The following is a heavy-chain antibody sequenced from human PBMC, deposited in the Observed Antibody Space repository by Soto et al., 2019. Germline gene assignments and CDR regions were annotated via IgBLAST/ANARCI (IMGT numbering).Heavy chain of an antibody. J-gene: IGHJ6*02. CDR1: GYSFTSYW. Sequence: LKISCKGSGYSFTSYWIGWVRQMPGKGLEWMGIIYPGDSDTRYSPSFQGQVTISADKSISTAYLQWSSLKASDTAMYYCARFSYYDFWSGYYSLSYYYGMDVWGQGTTVTVSS. CDR2: IYPGDSDT. V-gene: IGHV5-51*01. D-gene: IGHD3-3*01. CDR3: ARFSYYDFWSGYYSLSYYYGMDV.